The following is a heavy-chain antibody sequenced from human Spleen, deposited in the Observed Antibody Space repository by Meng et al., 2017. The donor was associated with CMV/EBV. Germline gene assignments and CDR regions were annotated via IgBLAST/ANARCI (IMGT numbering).Heavy chain of an antibody. Sequence: GGSLRLSCKGSGYSFTSYWIAWLRQMPGKGLEWMGTIYPGDSDTRYSPSFQGQVTISADKSITTAYLQWTSLQASDTAVYFCARAAPLDYYYGMDAWGQGTTVTVSS. J-gene: IGHJ6*02. D-gene: IGHD6-13*01. CDR2: IYPGDSDT. CDR3: ARAAPLDYYYGMDA. V-gene: IGHV5-51*01. CDR1: GYSFTSYW.